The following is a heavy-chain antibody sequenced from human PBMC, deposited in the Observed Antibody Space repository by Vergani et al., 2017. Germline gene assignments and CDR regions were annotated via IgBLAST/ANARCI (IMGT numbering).Heavy chain of an antibody. CDR3: ERGYHYDNSGYRNVLDI. J-gene: IGHJ3*02. CDR2: INPNSGDT. CDR1: GYIFTGYN. D-gene: IGHD3-22*01. V-gene: IGHV1-2*02. Sequence: QVQQVQSGAEVKKPGASVKVSCKASGYIFTGYNMHWVRQAPGQGLEWMGWINPNSGDTKYAQKFQGRVTMTRDTSINTAYMELSRLRSDDTAVYYCERGYHYDNSGYRNVLDIWGQGTMVTVSS.